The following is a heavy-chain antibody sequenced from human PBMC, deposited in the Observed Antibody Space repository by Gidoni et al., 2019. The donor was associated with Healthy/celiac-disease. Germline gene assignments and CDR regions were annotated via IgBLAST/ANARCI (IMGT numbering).Heavy chain of an antibody. CDR3: AREGWFGTEEPYYYGMDV. D-gene: IGHD3-10*01. Sequence: EVQLLESGGGLVQPGGSLRLSCAAPGFTFSSYAMSWVRQAPGKGLEWVSAISGSGGSTYYADSVKGRFTISRDNSKNTLYLQMNSLRAEDTAVYYCAREGWFGTEEPYYYGMDVWGQGTTVTVSS. CDR1: GFTFSSYA. V-gene: IGHV3-23*01. CDR2: ISGSGGST. J-gene: IGHJ6*02.